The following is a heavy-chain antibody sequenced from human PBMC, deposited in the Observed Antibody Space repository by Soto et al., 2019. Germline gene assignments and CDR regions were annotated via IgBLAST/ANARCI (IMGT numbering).Heavy chain of an antibody. J-gene: IGHJ4*02. CDR1: GFTVSGMF. D-gene: IGHD3-3*01. CDR2: IYPAGPT. V-gene: IGHV3-53*01. Sequence: PGGSLRLSCAASGFTVSGMFMNWVRQAPGKGLEWVSVIYPAGPTYYADSVKGRFTISRDNSKNTLFLQLNNLRAEDTAVYYCARDADRSGLHYWGQGILVTVSS. CDR3: ARDADRSGLHY.